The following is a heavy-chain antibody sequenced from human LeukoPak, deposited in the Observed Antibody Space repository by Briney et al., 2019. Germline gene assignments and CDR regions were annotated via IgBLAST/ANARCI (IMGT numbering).Heavy chain of an antibody. CDR2: INANSGAT. V-gene: IGHV3-23*01. D-gene: IGHD4-17*01. J-gene: IGHJ4*02. CDR1: GFAFSFFA. CDR3: AKSPADYGDDLFDY. Sequence: PGGSLRLSCTASGFAFSFFAMSWLRQPPGKGLEWVSTINANSGATSYAASVRGRFTISRDNSKNKLYLQLNSLRAEDTAVYYCAKSPADYGDDLFDYWGQGTLVTVSS.